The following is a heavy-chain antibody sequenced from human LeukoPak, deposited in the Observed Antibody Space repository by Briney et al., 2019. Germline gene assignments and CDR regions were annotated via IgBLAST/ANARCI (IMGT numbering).Heavy chain of an antibody. CDR3: ARTGYSSSWYDSGAFDI. D-gene: IGHD6-13*01. Sequence: SETLSLTCTVSGGSISSSSYYWGWIRQPPGKGLEWIGSIYYSGGTYYNPSLKSRVTISVDTSKNQFSLKLSSVTAADTAVYYCARTGYSSSWYDSGAFDIWGQGTMVTVSS. CDR1: GGSISSSSYY. V-gene: IGHV4-39*01. CDR2: IYYSGGT. J-gene: IGHJ3*02.